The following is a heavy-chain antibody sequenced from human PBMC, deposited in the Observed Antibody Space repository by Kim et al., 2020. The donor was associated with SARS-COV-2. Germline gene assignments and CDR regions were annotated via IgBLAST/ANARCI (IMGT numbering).Heavy chain of an antibody. V-gene: IGHV4-59*01. CDR3: ARDHSCGWSRYFDY. Sequence: SETLSLTCTVSGDSISSYYWSWIRQPPGKGLEWIGYIYYSGSTNYNPSLKSRVTISVDTSKNQFSLKLSSVTAADTAVYFCARDHSCGWSRYFDYWGQGTLVTVSS. D-gene: IGHD6-19*01. CDR2: IYYSGST. CDR1: GDSISSYY. J-gene: IGHJ4*02.